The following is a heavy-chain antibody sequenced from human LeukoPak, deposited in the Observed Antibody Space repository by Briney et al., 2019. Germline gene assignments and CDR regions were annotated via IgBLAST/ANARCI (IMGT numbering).Heavy chain of an antibody. CDR1: GYTFTRYA. V-gene: IGHV1-8*02. D-gene: IGHD3-10*01. Sequence: ASVKVSCKASGYTFTRYAMHWVRQAPGQRLEWMGWMNPNSGNTGYAQKFHGRVTMTRNTSISTAYMELSSLRSEDTAVYYCARGYRITMVRGVINYWGEGTLVTVSS. CDR3: ARGYRITMVRGVINY. CDR2: MNPNSGNT. J-gene: IGHJ4*02.